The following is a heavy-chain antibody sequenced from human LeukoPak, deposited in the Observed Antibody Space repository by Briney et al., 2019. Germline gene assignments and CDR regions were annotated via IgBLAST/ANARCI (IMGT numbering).Heavy chain of an antibody. Sequence: ASVKVSCKASGYTFTGYYMHWVRQAPGQGLEWMGWINPNSGGTNYAQKFQGWVTMTRDTSISTAYMELSRLRSDDTAVYYCARGRWLQFSAFDIWVQGTMVTVSS. V-gene: IGHV1-2*04. J-gene: IGHJ3*02. CDR1: GYTFTGYY. CDR3: ARGRWLQFSAFDI. CDR2: INPNSGGT. D-gene: IGHD5-24*01.